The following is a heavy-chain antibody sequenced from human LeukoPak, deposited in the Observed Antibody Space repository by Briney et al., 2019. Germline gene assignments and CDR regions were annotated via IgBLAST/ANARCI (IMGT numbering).Heavy chain of an antibody. Sequence: PSQTLSLTCIVSGASIITGDYYWSWIRQPPGKGLQWIGYIYYSGSTYYDPSLKSRVKISVDTSKNQFSLRLSSVTAADTAVYYCAMGIAVAGTDYWGQGTLVTVSS. D-gene: IGHD6-19*01. V-gene: IGHV4-30-4*08. CDR2: IYYSGST. J-gene: IGHJ4*02. CDR3: AMGIAVAGTDY. CDR1: GASIITGDYY.